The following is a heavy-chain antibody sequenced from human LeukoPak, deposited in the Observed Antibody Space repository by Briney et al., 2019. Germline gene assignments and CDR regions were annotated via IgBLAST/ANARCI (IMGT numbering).Heavy chain of an antibody. J-gene: IGHJ6*02. D-gene: IGHD6-6*01. CDR3: ARVQSRSSSSRGPYYYGMDV. V-gene: IGHV1-46*01. CDR2: INPSGGST. CDR1: GYTFTSYY. Sequence: ASVNVSCKASGYTFTSYYMHWVRQAPGQGLEWMGIINPSGGSTSYAQKFQGRVTMTRDTSTSTVYMELSSLRSEDTAVYYCARVQSRSSSSRGPYYYGMDVWGQGTTVTVSS.